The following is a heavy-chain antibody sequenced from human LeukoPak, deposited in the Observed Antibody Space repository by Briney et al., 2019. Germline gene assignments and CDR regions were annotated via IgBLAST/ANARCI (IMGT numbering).Heavy chain of an antibody. Sequence: ASVKVSCKASGYTFTSYGISWVRQAPGQGLEWMGWISAYNGNTNYAQKLQGRVTMTTDTSTSTAYMELRSLRSDDTAVYYCARDVGVLRFLEWLSPSPNLDYWGQGTLVTVSS. CDR3: ARDVGVLRFLEWLSPSPNLDY. D-gene: IGHD3-3*01. CDR1: GYTFTSYG. V-gene: IGHV1-18*01. CDR2: ISAYNGNT. J-gene: IGHJ4*02.